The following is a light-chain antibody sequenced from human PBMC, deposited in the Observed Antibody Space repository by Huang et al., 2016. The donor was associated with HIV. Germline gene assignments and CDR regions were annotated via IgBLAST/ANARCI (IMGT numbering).Light chain of an antibody. CDR3: QQYNNWHLT. J-gene: IGKJ4*01. CDR2: GST. V-gene: IGKV3-15*01. Sequence: IVMTQTPATLPVSPGGRATLSCKASQSVSSNLAWYQHKPGHAPRLIIYGSTTRATGVPARFRGSGSGTDFTLTINSLQSEDFGIYYCQQYNNWHLTFGGGTKV. CDR1: QSVSSN.